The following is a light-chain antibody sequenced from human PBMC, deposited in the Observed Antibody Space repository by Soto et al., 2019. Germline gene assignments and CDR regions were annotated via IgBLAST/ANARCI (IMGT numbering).Light chain of an antibody. J-gene: IGKJ2*01. CDR2: GAS. CDR1: QSVSSSY. V-gene: IGKV3-20*01. CDR3: PHYGSSPYT. Sequence: ESVLTQSPGTLSLSPGQIATLSCRASQSVSSSYLAWYQQKPGQAPRLVIYGASSRATGIPDRFSGSGSGTDFTLTINGLELGGFAMYYCPHYGSSPYTFGQWTTREI.